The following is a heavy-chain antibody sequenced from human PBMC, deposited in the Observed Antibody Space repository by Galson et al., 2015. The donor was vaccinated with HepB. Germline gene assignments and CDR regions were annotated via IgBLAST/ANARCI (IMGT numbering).Heavy chain of an antibody. CDR1: GFTFSSYW. J-gene: IGHJ4*02. D-gene: IGHD2-2*01. CDR2: IKEDGSEK. CDR3: ATNRGYDTFDH. V-gene: IGHV3-7*03. Sequence: SLRLSCAASGFTFSSYWMSWVRQAPGKGLEWVADIKEDGSEKYYVDSVKGRFTISRDNAKNSLYLQMNSLRAEDTAIYYCATNRGYDTFDHWGRGTLVIVPS.